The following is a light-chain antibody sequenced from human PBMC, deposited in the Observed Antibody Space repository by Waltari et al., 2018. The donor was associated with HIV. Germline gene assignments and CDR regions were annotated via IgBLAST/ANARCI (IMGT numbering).Light chain of an antibody. CDR3: LLFFGATRI. CDR2: DST. V-gene: IGLV7-46*01. CDR1: AGPVTSKNY. J-gene: IGLJ2*01. Sequence: QAAVTQEPSMTVSPGGTIILTCGSSAGPVTSKNYAYWFQQKPGQAPTTLKFDSTKRHSLTPARFSGFLLGDKAVLTLSGALSEDEAFYYCLLFFGATRIFGGGTMVTV.